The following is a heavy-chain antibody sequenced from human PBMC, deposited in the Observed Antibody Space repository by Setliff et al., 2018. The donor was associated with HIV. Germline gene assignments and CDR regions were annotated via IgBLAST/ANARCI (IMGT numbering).Heavy chain of an antibody. CDR1: GYTFTSYY. CDR2: INPSSGST. Sequence: SVKVSCKASGYTFTSYYMHWVRQAPGQGLEWMGIINPSSGSTTYAQKFQGRVTMTRDTSTSTVYLELSSLRSEDTAVYYCARVDYYDSSGYWHFDYWGQGTLVTVSS. V-gene: IGHV1-46*01. D-gene: IGHD3-22*01. CDR3: ARVDYYDSSGYWHFDY. J-gene: IGHJ4*02.